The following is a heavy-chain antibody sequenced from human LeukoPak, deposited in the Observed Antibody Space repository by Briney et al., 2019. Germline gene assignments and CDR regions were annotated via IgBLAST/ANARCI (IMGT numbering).Heavy chain of an antibody. J-gene: IGHJ4*02. V-gene: IGHV1-69*05. CDR2: IIPIFGTA. D-gene: IGHD3-3*01. Sequence: SVKVSCKASGGIFISYAISWVRQAPGQGLEWMGGIIPIFGTANYAQKFQGRVTITTDESTSTAYMELSSLRSEDTAMYYCARDGGSSTIFGVVIPYFDYWGQGTLVTVSS. CDR1: GGIFISYA. CDR3: ARDGGSSTIFGVVIPYFDY.